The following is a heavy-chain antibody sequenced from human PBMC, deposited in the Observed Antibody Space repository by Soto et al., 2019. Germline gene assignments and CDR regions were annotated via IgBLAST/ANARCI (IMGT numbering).Heavy chain of an antibody. CDR2: ISGSGGST. Sequence: FSSYAMSWVRQAPGKGLEWVSAISGSGGSTYYADSVKGRFTISRDNSKNTLYLQMNSLRAEDTAVYYCAKVRSDYVWGSYRRDHYFDYWGQETLVTVSS. D-gene: IGHD3-16*02. J-gene: IGHJ4*02. CDR1: FSSYA. V-gene: IGHV3-23*01. CDR3: AKVRSDYVWGSYRRDHYFDY.